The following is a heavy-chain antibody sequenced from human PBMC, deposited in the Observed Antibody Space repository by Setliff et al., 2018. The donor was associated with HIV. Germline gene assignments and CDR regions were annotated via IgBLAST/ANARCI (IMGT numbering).Heavy chain of an antibody. CDR1: GGSISRGSYS. Sequence: SETLSLTCTVSGGSISRGSYSWGWIRQPPGKGLEWIGSISYTGITNYNASLKSRVTISLDTSKNHFSLKLSSVAAADTAVYYCARRYHDASGFYNSWGQGVLVTVSS. CDR3: ARRYHDASGFYNS. D-gene: IGHD1-1*01. CDR2: ISYTGIT. J-gene: IGHJ4*02. V-gene: IGHV4-39*02.